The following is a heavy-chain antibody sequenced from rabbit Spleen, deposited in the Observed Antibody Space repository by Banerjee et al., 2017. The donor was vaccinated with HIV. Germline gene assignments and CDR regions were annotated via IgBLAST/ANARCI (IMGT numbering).Heavy chain of an antibody. V-gene: IGHV1S40*01. CDR1: GFDLSSSYW. J-gene: IGHJ4*01. CDR3: ARDPAGSTFGFNL. CDR2: IGAVTGKA. D-gene: IGHD4-2*01. Sequence: QSLEESGGDLVKPGASLTLTCTASGFDLSSSYWICWVRQAPGKGLEWIACIGAVTGKAVYASWAKGRFTFSKTSSTTVTLQMTSLTAADTATYFCARDPAGSTFGFNLWGQGTLVTVS.